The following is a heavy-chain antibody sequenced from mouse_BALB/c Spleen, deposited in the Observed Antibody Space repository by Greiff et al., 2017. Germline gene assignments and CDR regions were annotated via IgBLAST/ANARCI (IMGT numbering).Heavy chain of an antibody. CDR2: ISDGGSYT. J-gene: IGHJ4*01. Sequence: EVNVVESGGGLVKPGGSLKLSCAASGFTFSDYYMYWVRQTPEKRLEWVATISDGGSYTYYPDSVKGRFTISRDNAKNNLYLQMSSLKSEDTAMYYCARELGSHAMDYWGQGTSVTVSS. CDR1: GFTFSDYY. CDR3: ARELGSHAMDY. D-gene: IGHD4-1*01. V-gene: IGHV5-4*02.